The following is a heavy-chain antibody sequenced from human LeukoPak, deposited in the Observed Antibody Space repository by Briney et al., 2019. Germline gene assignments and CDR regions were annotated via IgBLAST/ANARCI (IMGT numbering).Heavy chain of an antibody. J-gene: IGHJ4*02. CDR2: IYTSGST. V-gene: IGHV4-61*09. D-gene: IGHD3/OR15-3a*01. CDR1: GGSISSGSYY. Sequence: PSETLSLTCTVSGGSISSGSYYWSWIRQPAGKGLEWIGHIYTSGSTNYNPSLKSQVSISIDTSKNQFSLRLTSVTAADTAVYYCARQTGSGLFILPGGQGTLVTVSS. CDR3: ARQTGSGLFILP.